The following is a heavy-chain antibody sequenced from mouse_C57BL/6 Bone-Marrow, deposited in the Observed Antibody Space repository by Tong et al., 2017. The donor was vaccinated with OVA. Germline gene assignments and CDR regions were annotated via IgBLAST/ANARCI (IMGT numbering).Heavy chain of an antibody. Sequence: VQLQQSGAELARPGASVKLSCKASGYTFTSYWMQWVKQRPGQGLEWIGAIYPGDGDTRYTQKFKGKATLTADKSSSTAYMQLGSLVSEDSAVYYCARAGLDYWRQGTSVTVSS. CDR3: ARAGLDY. V-gene: IGHV1-87*01. CDR1: GYTFTSYW. J-gene: IGHJ4*01. CDR2: IYPGDGDT.